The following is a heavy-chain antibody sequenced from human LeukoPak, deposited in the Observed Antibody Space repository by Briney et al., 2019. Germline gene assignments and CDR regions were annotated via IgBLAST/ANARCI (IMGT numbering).Heavy chain of an antibody. CDR1: GFTFDDYA. V-gene: IGHV3-9*01. D-gene: IGHD3-16*01. CDR2: ISWNSGSI. J-gene: IGHJ4*02. CDR3: AKEGRGNYFDY. Sequence: GRSLRLSCAASGFTFDDYATHWVRQAPGKGLEWVSGISWNSGSIGYADSVKGRFTISRDNAKNSLYLQMNSLRAEDTALYYCAKEGRGNYFDYWGQGTLVTVSS.